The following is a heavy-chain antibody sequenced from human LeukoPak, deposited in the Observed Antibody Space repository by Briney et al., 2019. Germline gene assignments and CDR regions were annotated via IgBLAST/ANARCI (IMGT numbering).Heavy chain of an antibody. Sequence: SETLSVTCAVYGGSFSGYYWNWIRQPPGKGLEWIGEVSHNGSTNYNPSLRSRVTLSLDTSKNQFSLKLSSVTAADTAVYYCARRDSSGWYYFDYWGQGTLVTVSS. CDR2: VSHNGST. CDR3: ARRDSSGWYYFDY. CDR1: GGSFSGYY. V-gene: IGHV4-34*01. D-gene: IGHD6-19*01. J-gene: IGHJ4*02.